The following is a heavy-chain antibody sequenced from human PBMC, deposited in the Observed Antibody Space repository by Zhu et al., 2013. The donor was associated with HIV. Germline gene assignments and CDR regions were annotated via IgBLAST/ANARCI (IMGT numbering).Heavy chain of an antibody. Sequence: QVQLVQSGAEVKKPGASVKVSCKASGYTFTDYYMLWLRQAPGQGIEWVGWINPNSGGTDYAQIFQGRVTLTRDTSITTAYMELSRLSSDDTAMYYCARPSLTGDFYFDYVGQGTLVHRLL. CDR1: GYTFTDYY. D-gene: IGHD7-27*01. CDR2: INPNSGGT. CDR3: ARPSLTGDFYFDY. J-gene: IGHJ4*02. V-gene: IGHV1-2*02.